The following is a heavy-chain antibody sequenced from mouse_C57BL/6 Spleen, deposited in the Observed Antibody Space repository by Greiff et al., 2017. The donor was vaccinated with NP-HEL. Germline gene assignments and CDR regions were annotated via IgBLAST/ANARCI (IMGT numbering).Heavy chain of an antibody. CDR1: GFTFSDYG. CDR3: AKGDYDYEGAMDY. J-gene: IGHJ4*01. V-gene: IGHV5-17*01. CDR2: ISSGSSTI. Sequence: EVQVVESGGGLVKPGGSLKLSCAASGFTFSDYGMHWVRQAPEKGLEWVAYISSGSSTIYYADTVKGRFTISRDNAKNTLFLQMTSLRSEDTAMYYCAKGDYDYEGAMDYWGQGTSVTVSS. D-gene: IGHD2-4*01.